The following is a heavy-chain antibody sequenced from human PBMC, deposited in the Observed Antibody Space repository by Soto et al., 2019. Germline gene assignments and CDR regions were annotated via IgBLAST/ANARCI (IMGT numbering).Heavy chain of an antibody. D-gene: IGHD3-16*01. J-gene: IGHJ6*02. CDR3: ALVDNYVTPTPQDV. CDR2: SSPYSGNT. Sequence: QVQLVQSGDEVRKPGSSVKVSCKAPGYIFVNYGIAWVRQAPGQGLEWMGWSSPYSGNTHYASKVQGRLTMTTDTSTSTAYMGLGSLTSDDTAVYYCALVDNYVTPTPQDVWGQGTTVTVSS. CDR1: GYIFVNYG. V-gene: IGHV1-18*01.